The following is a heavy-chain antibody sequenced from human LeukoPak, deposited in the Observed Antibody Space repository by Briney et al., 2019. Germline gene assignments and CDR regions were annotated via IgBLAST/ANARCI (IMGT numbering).Heavy chain of an antibody. V-gene: IGHV1-46*01. D-gene: IGHD6-13*01. CDR1: GYTFTSYY. J-gene: IGHJ4*02. Sequence: ASVKVSCRASGYTFTSYYIHWVRQAPGQGLEWMGIINPTGGTTMYAQKFQDRITMTRDTSTSTVYMELNSLRSEDTAVYYCATDRGIPATTTWGYFFDYWRQGTLVTVSS. CDR2: INPTGGTT. CDR3: ATDRGIPATTTWGYFFDY.